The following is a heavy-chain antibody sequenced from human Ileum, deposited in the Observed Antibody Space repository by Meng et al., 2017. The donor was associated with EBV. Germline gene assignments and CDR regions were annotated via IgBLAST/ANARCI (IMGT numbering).Heavy chain of an antibody. Sequence: VRSQGPGPGLVKPSDTLALPCAVSGYSISTTNWWGWIRQPPGKGLEWIGHIYYSGTTYNNPSLKSRVTMTIDPSKNQFSLKLSSVTAVDTAVYYCARNSESGSYIDYWGLGTLVTVSS. D-gene: IGHD1-26*01. V-gene: IGHV4-28*01. CDR2: IYYSGTT. CDR1: GYSISTTNW. CDR3: ARNSESGSYIDY. J-gene: IGHJ4*02.